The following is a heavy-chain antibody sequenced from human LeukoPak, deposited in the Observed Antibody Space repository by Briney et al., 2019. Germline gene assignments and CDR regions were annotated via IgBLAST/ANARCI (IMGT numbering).Heavy chain of an antibody. CDR3: ARMSEEGR. Sequence: SVKVSCKASGGTFSSYAISWVRQAPGQGLEWMGRIIPILGTANYAQKFQGRVTIHTHESTSTANMELSSVRSEDTGVYYCARMSEEGRWGQGTLVTVSS. V-gene: IGHV1-69*05. J-gene: IGHJ4*02. CDR1: GGTFSSYA. CDR2: IIPILGTA.